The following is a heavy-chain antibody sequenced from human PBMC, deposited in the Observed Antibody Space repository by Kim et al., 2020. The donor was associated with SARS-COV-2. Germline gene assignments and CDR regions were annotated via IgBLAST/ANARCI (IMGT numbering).Heavy chain of an antibody. Sequence: SVKVSCKASGGTFSSYAISWVRQAPGQGLEWMGGIIPIFGTANYAQKFQGRVTITADESTSTAYMELSSLRSEDTAVYYCARGVLDGPEEYYYGMDVWGQGTTVTGSS. CDR3: ARGVLDGPEEYYYGMDV. J-gene: IGHJ6*02. CDR2: IIPIFGTA. CDR1: GGTFSSYA. V-gene: IGHV1-69*13.